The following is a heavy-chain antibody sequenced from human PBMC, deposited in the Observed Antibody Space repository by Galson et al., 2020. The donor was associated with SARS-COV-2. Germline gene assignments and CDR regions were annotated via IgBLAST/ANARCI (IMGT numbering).Heavy chain of an antibody. D-gene: IGHD6-13*01. CDR2: IFQSEHT. CDR1: GGSVNSGGYS. V-gene: IGHV4-30-2*01. J-gene: IGHJ5*02. CDR3: VRGGGYSSSWFAGWFDP. Sequence: ASETLSLTCAVSGGSVNSGGYSWSWIRQPPGKGLEWIGYIFQSEHTDYNPSLQIRVTISLDRSKNQFSLKLISVTAADTAVYYCVRGGGYSSSWFAGWFDPWGQGALVTVSS.